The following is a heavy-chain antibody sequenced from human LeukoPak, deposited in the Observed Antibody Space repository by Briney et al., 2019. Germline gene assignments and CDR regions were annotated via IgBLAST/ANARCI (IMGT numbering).Heavy chain of an antibody. Sequence: GGSLRLSCAASGFTFSSYGMHWVRQAPGKGLEGVAVISYDGSNKYYADSVKGRFTISRDNSKNTLYLQMNSLRAEDTAVYYCAKSYYYGSGSPSWFDPWGQGTLVTVSS. D-gene: IGHD3-10*01. J-gene: IGHJ5*02. CDR3: AKSYYYGSGSPSWFDP. CDR2: ISYDGSNK. CDR1: GFTFSSYG. V-gene: IGHV3-30*18.